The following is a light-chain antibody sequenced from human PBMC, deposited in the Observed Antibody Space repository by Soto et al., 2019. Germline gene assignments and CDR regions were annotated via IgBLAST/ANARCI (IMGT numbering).Light chain of an antibody. V-gene: IGKV3-20*01. J-gene: IGKJ1*01. Sequence: EVVLTQSPCALSLSPGEGVTLSCRASQNIRGNELAWYRQKRGQAPRLLMYGGSTRADGIPDRFSGRGTGTNFTLTISRLEPEDSAVYYCQDYGSSHPWTVGQGTKLEIK. CDR2: GGS. CDR3: QDYGSSHPWT. CDR1: QNIRGNE.